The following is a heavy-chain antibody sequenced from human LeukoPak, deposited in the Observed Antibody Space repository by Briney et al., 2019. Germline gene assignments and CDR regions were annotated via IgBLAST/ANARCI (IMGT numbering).Heavy chain of an antibody. J-gene: IGHJ5*02. CDR3: TRREYSTSGGLDP. V-gene: IGHV4-38-2*01. Sequence: SETLSLTCAVSGYSISSGYYWGWIRQPPGKGLEWIGSIYHSGSTYYNPSLKSRVTISVDTSKHQFSLKLSSVTAADTAVYYCTRREYSTSGGLDPWGQGTLVTVSS. CDR2: IYHSGST. D-gene: IGHD6-6*01. CDR1: GYSISSGYY.